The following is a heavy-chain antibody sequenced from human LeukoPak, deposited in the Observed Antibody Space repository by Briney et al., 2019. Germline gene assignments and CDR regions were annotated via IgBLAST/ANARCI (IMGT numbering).Heavy chain of an antibody. CDR1: GYTFTSYY. CDR2: INPSGGST. CDR3: ARESAGTYYDFWSGYYPPDY. D-gene: IGHD3-3*01. J-gene: IGHJ4*02. Sequence: ASVKVSCKASGYTFTSYYMHWVRQAPGQGLEWMGIINPSGGSTSYAQKFQGRVTMTRDMSTSTVCMELSSLRSEDTAVYYCARESAGTYYDFWSGYYPPDYWGQGTLVTVSS. V-gene: IGHV1-46*01.